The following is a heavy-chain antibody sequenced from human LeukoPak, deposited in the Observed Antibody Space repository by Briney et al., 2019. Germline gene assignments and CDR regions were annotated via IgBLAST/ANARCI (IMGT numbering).Heavy chain of an antibody. J-gene: IGHJ4*02. CDR3: ARGRYGPRLGN. CDR1: GASFSDSY. D-gene: IGHD3-16*01. Sequence: SETLSLTCAVYGASFSDSYWSWIRQSPEKGLEWIGEINKSGSTSYNPSLNSRVIMSVDRSKNQFSLRLTSVTAADTAVYYCARGRYGPRLGNWGQGTLVTVSS. V-gene: IGHV4-34*01. CDR2: INKSGST.